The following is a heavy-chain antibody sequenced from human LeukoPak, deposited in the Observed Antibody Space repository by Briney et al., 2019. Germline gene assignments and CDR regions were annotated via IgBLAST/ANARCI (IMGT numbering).Heavy chain of an antibody. V-gene: IGHV1-2*02. D-gene: IGHD3-22*01. J-gene: IGHJ5*02. CDR1: GYTFTGYY. CDR3: ARGTMIVVVITNNWFDP. Sequence: ASVKVSCKASGYTFTGYYMHWVRPAPGQGLEWMGWINPNSGGTNYAQKFQGRVTMTRDTSISTAYMELSRLRSDDTAVYYCARGTMIVVVITNNWFDPWGQGTLVTVSS. CDR2: INPNSGGT.